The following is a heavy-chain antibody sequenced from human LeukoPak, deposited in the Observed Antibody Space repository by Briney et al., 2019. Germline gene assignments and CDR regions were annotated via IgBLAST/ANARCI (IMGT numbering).Heavy chain of an antibody. V-gene: IGHV3-30-3*01. CDR3: ARVRGSGSPILAY. CDR2: ISYDGSNK. D-gene: IGHD1-26*01. Sequence: GGPLRLSCAASGFTFSSYAMHWVRQAPGKGLEWVAVISYDGSNKYYADSVKGRFTISRDNSKNTLYLQMNSLRAEDTAVYYCARVRGSGSPILAYWGQGTLVTVSS. CDR1: GFTFSSYA. J-gene: IGHJ4*02.